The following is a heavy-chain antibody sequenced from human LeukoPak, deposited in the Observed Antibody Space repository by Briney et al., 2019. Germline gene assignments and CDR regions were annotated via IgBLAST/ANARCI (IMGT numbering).Heavy chain of an antibody. CDR1: GFTFSSYG. CDR3: AKGWVVRGVEYFDY. Sequence: GRSLRLSCAASGFTFSSYGMHWVRQAPGKGLEWVAVISYDGSNKYYADSVKGRFTISRDNSKNTLYLQMNSLRAEDTAVYYCAKGWVVRGVEYFDYWGQGTLVTVSS. J-gene: IGHJ4*02. CDR2: ISYDGSNK. V-gene: IGHV3-30*18. D-gene: IGHD3-10*01.